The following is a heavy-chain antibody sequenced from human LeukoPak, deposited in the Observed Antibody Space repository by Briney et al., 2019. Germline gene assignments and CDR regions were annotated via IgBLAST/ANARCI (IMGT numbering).Heavy chain of an antibody. J-gene: IGHJ5*02. V-gene: IGHV3-66*01. D-gene: IGHD3-22*01. Sequence: GESLRLSCAASGFTVSSNYMSWVRQAPGKGLEWVSVIYSGGSTYYADSVKGRFTISRDNSKNTLYLQMNSLRAEDTAVYYCARGVFYYDSSGSQYFDPWGQGTLVTVSS. CDR3: ARGVFYYDSSGSQYFDP. CDR2: IYSGGST. CDR1: GFTVSSNY.